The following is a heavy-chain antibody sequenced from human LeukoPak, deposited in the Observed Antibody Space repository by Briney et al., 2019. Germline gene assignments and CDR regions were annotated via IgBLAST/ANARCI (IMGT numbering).Heavy chain of an antibody. V-gene: IGHV3-15*01. J-gene: IGHJ4*02. D-gene: IGHD3-22*01. CDR1: GFTFSNAW. CDR3: TTDRPYYYDSSGYSSTSYYFDY. Sequence: GGSLRLSCAASGFTFSNAWMSWVRRAPGKGLEWVGRIKSKTDGGTTDYAAPVKGRFTISRDDSKNTLYLQMNSLKTEDTAVYYCTTDRPYYYDSSGYSSTSYYFDYRGQGTLVTVSS. CDR2: IKSKTDGGTT.